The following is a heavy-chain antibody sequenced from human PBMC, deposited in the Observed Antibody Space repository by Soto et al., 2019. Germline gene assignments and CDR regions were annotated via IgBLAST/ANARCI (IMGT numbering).Heavy chain of an antibody. CDR1: GYTFTSYG. Sequence: ASVKVSCKASGYTFTSYGISWVRQAPGQGLEWMGWISAYNGNTNYAQKLQGRVTMTTDTSTSTAYMELRSLRSDDTAVYYCARVDGGSYSTPLYNWFDPWGQGTLVTVPS. V-gene: IGHV1-18*01. D-gene: IGHD1-26*01. CDR3: ARVDGGSYSTPLYNWFDP. CDR2: ISAYNGNT. J-gene: IGHJ5*02.